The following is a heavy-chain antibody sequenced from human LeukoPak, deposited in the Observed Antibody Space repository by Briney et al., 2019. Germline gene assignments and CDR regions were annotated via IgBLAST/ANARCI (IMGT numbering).Heavy chain of an antibody. J-gene: IGHJ4*02. CDR2: INPNSGGT. D-gene: IGHD3-9*01. CDR1: GYTFTGYH. Sequence: ASVKVSCKASGYTFTGYHMHWVRQAPGQGLEWMGRINPNSGGTNYAQKFQGRVTMTRDTSISTAYMELSRLRSDDTAVYYCATVDYDILTGSSWGQGTLVTVSS. CDR3: ATVDYDILTGSS. V-gene: IGHV1-2*06.